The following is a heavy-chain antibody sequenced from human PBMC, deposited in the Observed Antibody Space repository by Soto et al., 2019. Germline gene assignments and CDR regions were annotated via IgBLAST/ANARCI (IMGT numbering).Heavy chain of an antibody. J-gene: IGHJ3*02. D-gene: IGHD3-10*01. CDR3: ARRGDALPSI. CDR1: GFTFSNYW. V-gene: IGHV3-74*03. CDR2: INGVGSST. Sequence: GGSLRLSCAASGFTFSNYWMHWVRQAPGKGLMWVSRINGVGSSTTYADSVRGRFTISRDNAKNTVYLQMNSLRAEDTAVYYCARRGDALPSIWGQGTMVTVSS.